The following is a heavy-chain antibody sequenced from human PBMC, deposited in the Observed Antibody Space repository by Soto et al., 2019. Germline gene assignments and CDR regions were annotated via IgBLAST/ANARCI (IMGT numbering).Heavy chain of an antibody. CDR1: GFTFSSYE. J-gene: IGHJ4*02. D-gene: IGHD6-19*01. V-gene: IGHV3-48*03. CDR3: ARERGGGWYSY. CDR2: ISSSGSTI. Sequence: EVQLVESGGGLVQPGGSLRLSCAASGFTFSSYEMNWVRQAPGKGLEWVSYISSSGSTIYYADSVKGRFTISRDNAKNSLYLQMNSLRAEDTAVDYCARERGGGWYSYWGQGTLVTVSS.